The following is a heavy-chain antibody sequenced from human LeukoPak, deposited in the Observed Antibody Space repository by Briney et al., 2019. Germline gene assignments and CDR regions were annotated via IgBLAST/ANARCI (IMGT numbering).Heavy chain of an antibody. Sequence: PSETLSLTCTVSGGSISSYYWSWIRQPAGKGLEWIGRIYTSGSTNYNPSLKSRVTMSVDTSKNQFSLKLSSVTAADTAVYYCARAIAVAGMGAFDIWGQGTMVTVSS. J-gene: IGHJ3*02. V-gene: IGHV4-4*07. CDR2: IYTSGST. CDR3: ARAIAVAGMGAFDI. CDR1: GGSISSYY. D-gene: IGHD6-19*01.